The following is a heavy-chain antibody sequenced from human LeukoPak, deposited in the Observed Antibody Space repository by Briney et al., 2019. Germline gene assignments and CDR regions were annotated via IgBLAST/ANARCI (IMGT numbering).Heavy chain of an antibody. V-gene: IGHV3-23*01. CDR3: AKDDYYDDIFDY. J-gene: IGHJ4*02. D-gene: IGHD3-22*01. Sequence: GGSLRLSCAASGFTFSSYAMSWVRQAPGKGLEWVSAISGSGGSTYYADSVKGRFTIFRDNSKNTLYLQMNSLRAEDTAVYYCAKDDYYDDIFDYWGQGTLVTVSS. CDR2: ISGSGGST. CDR1: GFTFSSYA.